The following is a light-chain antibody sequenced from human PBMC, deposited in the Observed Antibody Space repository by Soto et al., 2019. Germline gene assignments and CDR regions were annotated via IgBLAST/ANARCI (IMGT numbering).Light chain of an antibody. Sequence: EVVLTQSPATLSLSPGERATLSCRASQSVDSSLAWYQQKVGQAPRLLIYDASNRATGIPGRFSGSGSGTDFTLPISSLEPEDFAVYYCQQRGDFGQGTKVEI. CDR1: QSVDSS. CDR3: QQRGD. CDR2: DAS. V-gene: IGKV3-11*01. J-gene: IGKJ2*01.